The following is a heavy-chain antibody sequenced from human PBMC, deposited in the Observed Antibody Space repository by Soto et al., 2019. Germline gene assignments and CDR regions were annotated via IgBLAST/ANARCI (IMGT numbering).Heavy chain of an antibody. D-gene: IGHD3-3*01. J-gene: IGHJ5*02. CDR2: ISSSSSYT. Sequence: GGSLRLSCAASGFTFSDYYMSWIRQAPGKGLEWVSYISSSSSYTNYADSVKGRFTISRDNAKNSLYLQMNSLRAEDTAVYYCAREVGGSKDFWSGYYTHPPNWFDPWGQGTLVTVSS. CDR1: GFTFSDYY. V-gene: IGHV3-11*06. CDR3: AREVGGSKDFWSGYYTHPPNWFDP.